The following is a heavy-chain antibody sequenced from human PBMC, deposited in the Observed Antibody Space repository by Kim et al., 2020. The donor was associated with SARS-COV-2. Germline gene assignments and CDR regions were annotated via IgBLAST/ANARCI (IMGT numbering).Heavy chain of an antibody. Sequence: ASVKVSCKASGYTFTSYYMHWVRQAPGQGLEWMGIINPSGGSTSYAQKFQGRVTMTRDTSTSTVYMELSSLRSEDTAVYYCARRLRVYSSSSVPLDYWGQGTLVTVSS. J-gene: IGHJ4*02. V-gene: IGHV1-46*01. CDR2: INPSGGST. CDR3: ARRLRVYSSSSVPLDY. CDR1: GYTFTSYY. D-gene: IGHD6-6*01.